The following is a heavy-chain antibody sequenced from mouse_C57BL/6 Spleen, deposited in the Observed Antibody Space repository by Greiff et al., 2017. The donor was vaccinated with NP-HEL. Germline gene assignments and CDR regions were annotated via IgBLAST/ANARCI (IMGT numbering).Heavy chain of an antibody. J-gene: IGHJ4*01. D-gene: IGHD2-4*01. CDR3: ARSVYYDYDDYYAMDY. CDR2: INPNNGGT. CDR1: GYTFTDYN. Sequence: VQLKQSGPELVKPGASVKIPCKASGYTFTDYNMDWVKQSHGKSLEWIGDINPNNGGTIYNQKFKGKATLTVDKSSSTAYMELRSLTSEDTAVYYCARSVYYDYDDYYAMDYWGQGTSVTVSS. V-gene: IGHV1-18*01.